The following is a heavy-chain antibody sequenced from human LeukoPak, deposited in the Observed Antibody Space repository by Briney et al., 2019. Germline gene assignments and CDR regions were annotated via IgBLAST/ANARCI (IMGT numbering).Heavy chain of an antibody. V-gene: IGHV3-49*04. CDR3: TKAVAAKPYYFDY. Sequence: GGSLRLSCTASGFTLGDYAMSWVRQAPGKGLEWVGFIRSKAYGGTTEYAASVKGRFTISRDDSKSIAYLQMNSLKTEDTAVYYCTKAVAAKPYYFDYWGQGTLVTVSS. J-gene: IGHJ4*02. D-gene: IGHD6-19*01. CDR2: IRSKAYGGTT. CDR1: GFTLGDYA.